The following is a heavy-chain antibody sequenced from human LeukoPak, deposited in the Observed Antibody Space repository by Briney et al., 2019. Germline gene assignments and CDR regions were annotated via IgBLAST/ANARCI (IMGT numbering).Heavy chain of an antibody. CDR3: ARDIGGNTFIVVGGNFDY. J-gene: IGHJ4*02. CDR2: ISYDGSNK. D-gene: IGHD2-2*01. Sequence: GGSLRLSCAASGFTFSSYAMHWVRQAPGKGLEWVAVISYDGSNKYYADSVKGRFTISRDNSKNTLYLQMNSLRAEDTAVYYCARDIGGNTFIVVGGNFDYWGQGTLVTVSS. CDR1: GFTFSSYA. V-gene: IGHV3-30-3*01.